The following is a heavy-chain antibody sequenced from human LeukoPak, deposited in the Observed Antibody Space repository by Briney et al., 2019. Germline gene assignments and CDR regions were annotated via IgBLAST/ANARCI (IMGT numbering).Heavy chain of an antibody. V-gene: IGHV3-7*01. J-gene: IGHJ4*02. CDR1: GFTFSTSW. CDR3: ARDRAYSTFDF. CDR2: INVDDSSK. D-gene: IGHD4-11*01. Sequence: GGSLSLSCAASGFTFSTSWMTWVRRAPGKGLERVAIINVDDSSKSYLDSVKGRFTISRDNARNSLFLQMNNLRAEDTAVYYCARDRAYSTFDFWGLGTLVAVSS.